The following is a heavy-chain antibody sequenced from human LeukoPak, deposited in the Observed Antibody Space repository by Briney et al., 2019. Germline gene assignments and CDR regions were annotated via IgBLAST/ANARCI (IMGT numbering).Heavy chain of an antibody. CDR1: GGSFSGYY. V-gene: IGHV4-59*01. CDR2: IYYSGST. J-gene: IGHJ3*02. Sequence: SETLSLTCAVYGGSFSGYYWSWIRQPPGKGLEWIGYIYYSGSTNYNPSLKSRVTISVDTSKNQFSLKLSSVTAADTAVYYCARDAPGWGSGAFDIWGQGTMVTVSS. CDR3: ARDAPGWGSGAFDI. D-gene: IGHD7-27*01.